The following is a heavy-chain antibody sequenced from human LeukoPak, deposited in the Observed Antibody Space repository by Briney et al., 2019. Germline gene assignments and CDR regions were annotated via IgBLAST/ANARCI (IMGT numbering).Heavy chain of an antibody. J-gene: IGHJ4*02. CDR1: GFTFSSYA. D-gene: IGHD5-12*01. CDR3: ARDRVATIYPSGGPGRDFDY. V-gene: IGHV3-23*01. CDR2: ISGSGGST. Sequence: GGSLRLSCAASGFTFSSYAMSWVRQAPGKGLEWVSVISGSGGSTYYADSVKGRFTISRDNSKNTLYLQMNSLRAEDTAVYYCARDRVATIYPSGGPGRDFDYWGQGTLVTVSS.